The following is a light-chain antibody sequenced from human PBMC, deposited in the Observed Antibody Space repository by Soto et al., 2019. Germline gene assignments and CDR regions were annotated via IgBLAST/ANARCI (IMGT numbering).Light chain of an antibody. V-gene: IGKV4-1*01. CDR3: QQYYTTLAPT. CDR2: WAS. CDR1: QSVLYRSNNKNY. J-gene: IGKJ4*01. Sequence: DIVMTQSPDSLAVSLGARATIKCRSSQSVLYRSNNKNYLAWYQQKPGQPPKLLIYWASTRESGVPERFSGSGSATDFTLTISSVQAEDVAIYYCQQYYTTLAPTFGGGTKVEIK.